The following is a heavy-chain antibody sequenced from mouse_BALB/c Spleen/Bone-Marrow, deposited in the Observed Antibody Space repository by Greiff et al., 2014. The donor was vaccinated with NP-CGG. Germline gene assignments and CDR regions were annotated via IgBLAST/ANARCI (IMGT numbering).Heavy chain of an antibody. J-gene: IGHJ3*01. CDR1: GYTFTDYH. CDR3: ARPNTTPFDY. CDR2: IDPNNGTT. D-gene: IGHD2-12*01. V-gene: IGHV1-18*01. Sequence: VQLQQQSGPELVKPGASVRIPCKASGYTFTDYHMDWVKQSHGKSLAWIGDIDPNNGTTIYNRNFKGKATLTVDKSSSTAYMELRSLTSEDTAVYYCARPNTTPFDYWGQGTLVTVSS.